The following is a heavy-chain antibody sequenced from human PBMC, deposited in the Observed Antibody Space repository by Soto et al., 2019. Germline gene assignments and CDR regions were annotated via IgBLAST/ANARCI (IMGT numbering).Heavy chain of an antibody. D-gene: IGHD6-13*01. CDR3: ARAARRRIAAAGTTDFDY. Sequence: GGSLRLSCAASGFTFSSYSMNWVRQAPGKGLEWVSYISSSSSTIYYADSVKGRFTISRDNAKNSLYLQMNSLRAEDTAVYYCARAARRRIAAAGTTDFDYWGQGTLVTVSS. CDR1: GFTFSSYS. CDR2: ISSSSSTI. J-gene: IGHJ4*02. V-gene: IGHV3-48*01.